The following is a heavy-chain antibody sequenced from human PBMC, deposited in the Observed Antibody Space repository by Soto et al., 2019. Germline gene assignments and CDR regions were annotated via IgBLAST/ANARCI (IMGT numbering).Heavy chain of an antibody. Sequence: QVQLVESGGGVVQPGRSLRLSCAASGFTFSSYGMHWVRQAPGKGLEWVAVISYDGSNKYYADSVKGRFTISRDNSKNTLYLRMNSLRAEDTAVYYCAKDMITFGGVFVNLFGYFDYWGQGTLVTVSS. V-gene: IGHV3-30*18. CDR2: ISYDGSNK. D-gene: IGHD3-16*02. CDR1: GFTFSSYG. CDR3: AKDMITFGGVFVNLFGYFDY. J-gene: IGHJ4*02.